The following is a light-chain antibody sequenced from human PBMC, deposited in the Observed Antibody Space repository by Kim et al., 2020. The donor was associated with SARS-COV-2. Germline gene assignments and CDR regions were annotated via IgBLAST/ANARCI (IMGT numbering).Light chain of an antibody. Sequence: QSVLTQPASVSGSPGQSITISCTGTSSDVGGYNYVSWYQQHPGKAPKLMIYDVSNRPSGVSNRFSGSKSVNTASLTISGLQAEDEADYYCSSYTSSYTVVFGGGTKLTVL. CDR1: SSDVGGYNY. V-gene: IGLV2-14*03. CDR3: SSYTSSYTVV. CDR2: DVS. J-gene: IGLJ2*01.